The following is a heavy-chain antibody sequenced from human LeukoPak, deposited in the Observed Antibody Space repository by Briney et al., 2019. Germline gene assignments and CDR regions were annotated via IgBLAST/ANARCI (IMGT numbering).Heavy chain of an antibody. J-gene: IGHJ4*02. CDR3: ATHRGYSYGTAEDFDY. CDR2: IKQDGSEK. Sequence: GGSLRLTCAASGYTFSHYWMSWVRQAPGRGLEWVANIKQDGSEKYYVDSVKGRFTISRDNAKNSLYLQMNSLRAEDTALYYCATHRGYSYGTAEDFDYWGQGTLVTVSS. CDR1: GYTFSHYW. V-gene: IGHV3-7*01. D-gene: IGHD5-18*01.